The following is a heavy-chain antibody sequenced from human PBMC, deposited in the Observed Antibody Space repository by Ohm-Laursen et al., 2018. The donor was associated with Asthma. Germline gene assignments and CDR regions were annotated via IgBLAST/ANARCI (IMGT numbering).Heavy chain of an antibody. CDR1: GDPISDTYT. V-gene: IGHV4-39*07. CDR2: ISYSGTP. CDR3: ARDLSGSGSQ. J-gene: IGHJ4*02. D-gene: IGHD3-10*01. Sequence: GTLSLTCAVSGDPISDTYTWGWVRQPPGKGLEYIGTISYSGTPYDNPSLRSRVTISVDTSKNQFSLKLSSVTAADTAVYYCARDLSGSGSQWGQGTLVTVSS.